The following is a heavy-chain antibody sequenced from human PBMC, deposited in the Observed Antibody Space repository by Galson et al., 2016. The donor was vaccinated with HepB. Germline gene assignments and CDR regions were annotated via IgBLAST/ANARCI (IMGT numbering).Heavy chain of an antibody. D-gene: IGHD3-16*01. CDR3: ARGGFGKPFDY. CDR1: GFTFDDYA. CDR2: VNWNGGST. Sequence: SLRLSCAASGFTFDDYAMSWVRQAPGTGLEWVSSVNWNGGSTRYADSVKGRFTVSRANAKNSLYLQMSSLRADDTALYYCARGGFGKPFDYWGQGTLVTVSS. J-gene: IGHJ4*02. V-gene: IGHV3-20*04.